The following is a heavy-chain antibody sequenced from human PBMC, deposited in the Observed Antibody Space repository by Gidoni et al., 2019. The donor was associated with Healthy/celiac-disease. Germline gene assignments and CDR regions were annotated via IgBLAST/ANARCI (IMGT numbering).Heavy chain of an antibody. CDR1: GFNVSNAW. CDR3: TTDGYSSGWLVY. V-gene: IGHV3-15*01. CDR2: IKSKTDGGTT. J-gene: IGHJ4*02. D-gene: IGHD6-19*01. Sequence: EVQLVESGGGLVKPGGSLRLSCAASGFNVSNAWMSWVRQAPGKGLEWVGRIKSKTDGGTTDYAAPVKGRFTISRDDSKNTLYLQMNSLKTEDTAVYYCTTDGYSSGWLVYWGQGTLVTVSS.